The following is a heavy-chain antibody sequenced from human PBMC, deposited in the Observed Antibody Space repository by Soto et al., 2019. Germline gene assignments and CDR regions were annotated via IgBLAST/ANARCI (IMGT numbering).Heavy chain of an antibody. J-gene: IGHJ4*02. CDR2: IYYSGST. CDR3: ARNQLVSSWYAFTPAFDY. Sequence: PSETLSLTCTVSGGSISSSSYYWGWIRQPPGKGLEWIGSIYYSGSTYYNPSLKSRVTISVDTSKNQFSLKLSSVPAADTAVYYCARNQLVSSWYAFTPAFDYWGQGTLVTVSS. CDR1: GGSISSSSYY. V-gene: IGHV4-39*01. D-gene: IGHD6-13*01.